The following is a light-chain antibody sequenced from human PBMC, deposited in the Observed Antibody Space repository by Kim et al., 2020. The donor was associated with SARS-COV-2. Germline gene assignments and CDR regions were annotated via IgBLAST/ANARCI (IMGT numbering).Light chain of an antibody. Sequence: DIQMTQSPSTLSAAVGDRVTITCRASQNINSWLAWYQQKPGKAPKLLIYKASSLESGVPSRFSGSGSGTEFTLTISSLQPDDFATYYCQQYKTYPWTVGQGTKVDIK. J-gene: IGKJ1*01. CDR2: KAS. CDR3: QQYKTYPWT. V-gene: IGKV1-5*03. CDR1: QNINSW.